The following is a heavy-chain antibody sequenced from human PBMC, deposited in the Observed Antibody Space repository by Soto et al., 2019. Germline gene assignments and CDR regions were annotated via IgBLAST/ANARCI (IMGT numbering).Heavy chain of an antibody. CDR1: GGSVTRDEDY. D-gene: IGHD5-18*01. V-gene: IGHV4-30-4*01. CDR3: ATESGSTYGYFDH. J-gene: IGHJ4*02. Sequence: KASETLSLTCTVSGGSVTRDEDYWTWIRQSPGKGLEWIGYISNSGSTGYNPSLKTRLSMSVDRSKNQFTLRLTSVTAADTAVYFCATESGSTYGYFDHWGQGTQVTVSS. CDR2: ISNSGST.